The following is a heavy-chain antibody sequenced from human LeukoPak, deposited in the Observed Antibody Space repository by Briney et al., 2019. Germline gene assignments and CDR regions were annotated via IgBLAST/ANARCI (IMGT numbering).Heavy chain of an antibody. J-gene: IGHJ4*02. D-gene: IGHD3-10*01. CDR3: ARRVVRGAVDY. Sequence: GGSLRLSCAAPGFTFSSYWMSWVRQAPGKGLEWVANIKQDGSEDYFVDSVKGRFTISRDSAKNSLYLQMNSLRAEDTAVYYCARRVVRGAVDYWGQGTLVTVSS. CDR1: GFTFSSYW. V-gene: IGHV3-7*01. CDR2: IKQDGSED.